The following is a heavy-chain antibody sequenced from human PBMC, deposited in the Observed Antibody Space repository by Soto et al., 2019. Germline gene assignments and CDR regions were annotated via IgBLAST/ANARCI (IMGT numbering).Heavy chain of an antibody. CDR2: ISSSSSYI. CDR1: GFTFSSYS. Sequence: GGSLRLSCAASGFTFSSYSMNWVRQAPGKGLEWVSSISSSSSYIYYADSVKGRFTISRDNAKNSLYLQMNSLRAEDTAVYYCAMVRGVRSLGYYYMDVWGKGTTVTVSS. J-gene: IGHJ6*03. V-gene: IGHV3-21*01. CDR3: AMVRGVRSLGYYYMDV. D-gene: IGHD3-10*01.